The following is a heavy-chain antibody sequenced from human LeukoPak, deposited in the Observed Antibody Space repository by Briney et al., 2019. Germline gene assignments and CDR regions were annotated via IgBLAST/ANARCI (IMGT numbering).Heavy chain of an antibody. V-gene: IGHV1-18*01. CDR2: ISAYNGYT. J-gene: IGHJ1*01. Sequence: ASVKVSCKASGYTFTSYDINWVRQAPGQGLEWMGWISAYNGYTNYAQKLQVRVTMTTDTSTSTAYMELRSLTSDDTAVYYCARDKAVTTELTQYFQHWGQGTLVTVSS. D-gene: IGHD4-11*01. CDR3: ARDKAVTTELTQYFQH. CDR1: GYTFTSYD.